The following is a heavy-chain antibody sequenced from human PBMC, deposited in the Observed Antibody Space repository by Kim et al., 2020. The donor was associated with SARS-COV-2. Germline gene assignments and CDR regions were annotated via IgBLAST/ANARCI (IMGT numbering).Heavy chain of an antibody. J-gene: IGHJ1*01. CDR3: ARDREYFQH. CDR2: IYYSGST. V-gene: IGHV4-59*01. Sequence: SETLSLTCTVSGGSISSYYWSWIRQPPGKGLEWIGYIYYSGSTNYNPSLKSRVTISVDTSKNQFSLKLSSVTAADTAVYYCARDREYFQHWGQGTLVAVS. CDR1: GGSISSYY.